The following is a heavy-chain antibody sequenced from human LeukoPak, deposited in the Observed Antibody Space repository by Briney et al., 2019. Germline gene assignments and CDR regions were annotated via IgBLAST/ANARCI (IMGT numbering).Heavy chain of an antibody. CDR1: GGSISSGSYY. D-gene: IGHD3-22*01. CDR2: IYTSGST. CDR3: ARESMIAGSQH. Sequence: PSETLSLTCTVSGGSISSGSYYWSWIRQPAGKGLEWIGRIYTSGSTNYNPSLKSRVTISVDKSKNQFSLKLSSVTAADTAVYYCARESMIAGSQHWGQGTLVTVSS. J-gene: IGHJ1*01. V-gene: IGHV4-61*02.